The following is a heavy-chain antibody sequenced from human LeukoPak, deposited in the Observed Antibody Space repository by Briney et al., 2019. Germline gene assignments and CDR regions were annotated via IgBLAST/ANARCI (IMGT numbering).Heavy chain of an antibody. D-gene: IGHD1-1*01. V-gene: IGHV4-34*01. Sequence: SETLSLTCAVYGGSFSSYYWSWIRQSPGKGLDWIAEINHRGDTNYNPSVKSRVTISVDTSKNQFSLKVTSLTAADTAVYYCARGPTISETGYFDYWGQGTLVTVSS. CDR3: ARGPTISETGYFDY. J-gene: IGHJ4*03. CDR2: INHRGDT. CDR1: GGSFSSYY.